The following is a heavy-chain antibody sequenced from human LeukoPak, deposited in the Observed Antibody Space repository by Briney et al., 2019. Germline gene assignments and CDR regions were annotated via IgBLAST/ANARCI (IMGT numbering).Heavy chain of an antibody. CDR1: GFTFSSYS. CDR2: SSSTGSTI. V-gene: IGHV3-48*01. J-gene: IGHJ4*02. Sequence: GGSLRLSCAAPGFTFSSYSMNWVRQAPGKGLEWVSYSSSTGSTIYYADSVKGRFTISRDNSKNTLYLQMNSLRAEDTAVYYCAKGHSSSWRCASDYWGQGTLVTVSS. CDR3: AKGHSSSWRCASDY. D-gene: IGHD6-13*01.